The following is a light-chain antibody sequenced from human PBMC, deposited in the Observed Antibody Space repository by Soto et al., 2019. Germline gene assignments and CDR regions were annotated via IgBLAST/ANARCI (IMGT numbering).Light chain of an antibody. J-gene: IGLJ3*02. CDR1: SSNIGAGYD. CDR2: GNS. Sequence: SVLTQPPSVSGAPGQRVTISCTGSSSNIGAGYDVHWYQQLPGTAPKLLIYGNSNRPSGVPDRFSGSKSGTSASLAITGLQAEDEADYYCQSFDSSPNGFWVFGGGTKVTVL. V-gene: IGLV1-40*01. CDR3: QSFDSSPNGFWV.